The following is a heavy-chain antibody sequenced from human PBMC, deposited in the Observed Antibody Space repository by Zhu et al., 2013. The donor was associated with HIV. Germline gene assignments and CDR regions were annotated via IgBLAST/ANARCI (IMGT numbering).Heavy chain of an antibody. CDR2: IIPIFGTA. Sequence: QVQLVQSGAEMKKPGSSVKVSCKVSGGTFSTYAITWVRQAPGQGLEWMGGIIPIFGTANYAQKFQGRVTITADESTSTAYMELSSLRSDDTAVYYCASSGQSLWWWTGSAYFQYWGQGTLVTVSX. J-gene: IGHJ1*01. V-gene: IGHV1-69*01. CDR3: ASSGQSLWWWTGSAYFQY. D-gene: IGHD2-21*01. CDR1: GGTFSTYA.